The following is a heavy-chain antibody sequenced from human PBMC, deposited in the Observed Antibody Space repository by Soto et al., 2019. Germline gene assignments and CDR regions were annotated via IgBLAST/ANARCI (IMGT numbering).Heavy chain of an antibody. J-gene: IGHJ6*03. V-gene: IGHV1-3*01. Sequence: QVQLVQSGAEVKKPGASVKVSCKASGYTFTSYAMHWVRQAPGQRLEWMGWINAGNGNTKYSQKFQGRVTITRDTSARTAYMELGSLKSEDTAVYYCAKDKDNWNDYDYEDYDYYYMDVWGKGTTVNVSS. CDR2: INAGNGNT. CDR3: AKDKDNWNDYDYEDYDYYYMDV. D-gene: IGHD1-1*01. CDR1: GYTFTSYA.